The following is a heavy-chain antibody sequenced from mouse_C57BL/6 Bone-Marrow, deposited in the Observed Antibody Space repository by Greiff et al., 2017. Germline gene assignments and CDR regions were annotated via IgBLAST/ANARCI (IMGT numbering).Heavy chain of an antibody. CDR3: TRRRLLRGYWYFDV. Sequence: EVKLVESGGGLVQPGGSMKLSCAASGFTFSDAWMDWVRQSPEKGLEWVAEIRNKANNHATYYAESVKGRFTISRDDSKSSVYLQMNSLRAEDTGIYYCTRRRLLRGYWYFDVWGTGTTVTVSS. V-gene: IGHV6-6*01. CDR1: GFTFSDAW. J-gene: IGHJ1*03. D-gene: IGHD2-3*01. CDR2: IRNKANNHAT.